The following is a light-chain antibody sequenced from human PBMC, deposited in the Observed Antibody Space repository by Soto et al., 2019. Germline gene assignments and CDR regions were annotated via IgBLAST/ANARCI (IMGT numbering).Light chain of an antibody. CDR1: QSVSSSY. J-gene: IGKJ4*01. Sequence: DIVVTQSPGTLSLSPVERVTLSCRASQSVSSSYLAWYQQKPGQAPRLLIYGASNGATGIPDRFSGGGSGTDFTLTISRLEPEDFAVYYCQQYDNSPLTFAGGTKVDIK. V-gene: IGKV3-20*01. CDR3: QQYDNSPLT. CDR2: GAS.